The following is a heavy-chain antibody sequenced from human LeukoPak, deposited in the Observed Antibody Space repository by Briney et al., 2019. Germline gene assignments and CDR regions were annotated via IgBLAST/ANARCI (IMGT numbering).Heavy chain of an antibody. J-gene: IGHJ6*02. CDR3: ARDRRGYSGYDRLDYYYGMDI. D-gene: IGHD5-12*01. CDR2: ISSSGSTI. V-gene: IGHV3-11*01. CDR1: GFTFSDYY. Sequence: GGSLRLSCAASGFTFSDYYMSWIRRAPGKGLEWVSYISSSGSTIYYADSVKGRFTISRDNAKNSLYLQMNSLRAEDTAVYYCARDRRGYSGYDRLDYYYGMDIWGQGTTVTVSS.